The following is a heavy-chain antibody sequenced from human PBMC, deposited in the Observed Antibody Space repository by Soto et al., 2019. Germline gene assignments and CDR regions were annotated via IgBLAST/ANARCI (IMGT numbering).Heavy chain of an antibody. J-gene: IGHJ6*03. D-gene: IGHD3-3*01. CDR3: ARGPGEGITIFGVVTGYYYYMDV. Sequence: PGGSLRLSCAASGFTFSSYGMHWVRQAPGKGLEWVAVIWYDVSNKYYADSVKGRFTISRDNSKNTLYLQMNSLRAEDTVVYYCARGPGEGITIFGVVTGYYYYMDVWGKGTTVTVSS. CDR2: IWYDVSNK. V-gene: IGHV3-33*01. CDR1: GFTFSSYG.